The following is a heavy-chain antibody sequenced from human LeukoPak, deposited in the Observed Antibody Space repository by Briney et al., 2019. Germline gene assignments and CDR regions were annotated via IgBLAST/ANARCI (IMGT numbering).Heavy chain of an antibody. D-gene: IGHD1-26*01. CDR2: IYYSGST. Sequence: KTSETLSLTCTVSGGSISSYYWSWIRQPPGKGLEWIGYIYYSGSTNYNPSLKSRVTISVDTSKNQFSLKLSSVTAADTAVYYCARGATHDYFDYWGQGTLVTVSS. J-gene: IGHJ4*02. CDR1: GGSISSYY. V-gene: IGHV4-59*01. CDR3: ARGATHDYFDY.